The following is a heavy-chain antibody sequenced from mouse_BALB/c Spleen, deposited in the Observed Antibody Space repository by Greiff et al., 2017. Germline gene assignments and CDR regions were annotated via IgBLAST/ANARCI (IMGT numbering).Heavy chain of an antibody. D-gene: IGHD1-3*01. CDR3: ARDAKPLAWFAY. CDR2: IWAGGST. V-gene: IGHV2-9*02. Sequence: VQGVESGPGLVAPSQSLSITCTVSGFSLTSYGVHWVRQPPGKGLEWLGVIWAGGSTNYNSALMSRLSISKDNSKSQVFLKMNSLQTDDTAMYYCARDAKPLAWFAYWGQGTLVTVSA. CDR1: GFSLTSYG. J-gene: IGHJ3*01.